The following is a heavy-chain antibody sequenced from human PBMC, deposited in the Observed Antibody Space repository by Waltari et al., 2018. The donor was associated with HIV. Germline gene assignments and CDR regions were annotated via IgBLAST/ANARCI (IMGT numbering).Heavy chain of an antibody. J-gene: IGHJ1*01. CDR3: AREGSTVASFHH. CDR2: IKDDGSDK. CDR1: GFSFKPHW. Sequence: DVQLVESGAGLVQPGGSLRLSCAASGFSFKPHWMTWVRLAPGKGLEWVANIKDDGSDKFYVDSVKGRFTISRDNAKNSLYLQMNSLRVEDTAIYYCAREGSTVASFHHWGQGTLVTVSS. D-gene: IGHD4-17*01. V-gene: IGHV3-7*01.